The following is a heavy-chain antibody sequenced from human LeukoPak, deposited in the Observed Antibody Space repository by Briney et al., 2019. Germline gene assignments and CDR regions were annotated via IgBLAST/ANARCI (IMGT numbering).Heavy chain of an antibody. CDR2: TYYKSKWYN. D-gene: IGHD6-13*01. CDR3: ARGGRTAARMTTMDV. CDR1: GDSVSSNSAA. J-gene: IGHJ6*02. V-gene: IGHV6-1*01. Sequence: SQTLSFTCAISGDSVSSNSAAWNWIKQSPSRGLEWLGRTYYKSKWYNDYAVSVESRITNNPDTSKNQFSLQLNSVPPEDTAVYYCARGGRTAARMTTMDVWGQGTTVNVSS.